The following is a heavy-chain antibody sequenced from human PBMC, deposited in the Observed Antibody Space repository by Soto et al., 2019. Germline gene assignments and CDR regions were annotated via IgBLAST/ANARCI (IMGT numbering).Heavy chain of an antibody. D-gene: IGHD6-19*01. CDR1: GFTFADYA. Sequence: EVQLVESGGGLVQAGRSLRLSCAASGFTFADYAFHWVRQAPGKGLEWVSGISWNGAPIGYGDSVKGRFTISRDNAKNSLYLQMNSLRAEDTALYYCAKGFANNGWYGGYFDLWGRGTLVTVSS. J-gene: IGHJ2*01. V-gene: IGHV3-9*01. CDR2: ISWNGAPI. CDR3: AKGFANNGWYGGYFDL.